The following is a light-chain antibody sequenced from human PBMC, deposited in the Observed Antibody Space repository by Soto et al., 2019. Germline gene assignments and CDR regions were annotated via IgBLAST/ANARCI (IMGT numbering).Light chain of an antibody. Sequence: QSVLTQPASVSGSPGQSITISCTGSSSDIGNYNYVSWYQQHPGKAPKLVIYEVINRPSGVSNRFSGSKSGHTASLTISGLQAEDEADYFCGSYTGSNTWVFGGGTKVTVL. J-gene: IGLJ3*02. CDR1: SSDIGNYNY. CDR2: EVI. CDR3: GSYTGSNTWV. V-gene: IGLV2-14*01.